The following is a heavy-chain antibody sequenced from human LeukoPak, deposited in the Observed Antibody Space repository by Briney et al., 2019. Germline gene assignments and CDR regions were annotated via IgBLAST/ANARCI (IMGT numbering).Heavy chain of an antibody. CDR1: GYMFNIHF. CDR3: ARDKRGALDY. CDR2: INPSGDST. V-gene: IGHV1-46*02. Sequence: ASVKVSCKASGYMFNIHFMHWVRQAPGQGLEWMAVINPSGDSTTYAQKCQGRFTMTRDTSTSTVYMDLSNLTSEDTAVYYCARDKRGALDYWGQGTQVTVSS. D-gene: IGHD2-15*01. J-gene: IGHJ4*02.